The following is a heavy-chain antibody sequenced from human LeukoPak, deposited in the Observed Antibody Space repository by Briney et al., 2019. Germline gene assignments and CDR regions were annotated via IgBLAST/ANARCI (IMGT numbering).Heavy chain of an antibody. CDR3: ARDRGGYYFDY. J-gene: IGHJ4*02. CDR1: GFTFSSYT. V-gene: IGHV3-21*01. Sequence: GGSLRLSCAASGFTFSSYTMNWVRQAPGKGLEWVSSISSSSSYIYYADSVKGRFTISRDNAKNSLYLQMNSLRAEDTAVYYCARDRGGYYFDYWGQGTLDTVSS. CDR2: ISSSSSYI. D-gene: IGHD3-22*01.